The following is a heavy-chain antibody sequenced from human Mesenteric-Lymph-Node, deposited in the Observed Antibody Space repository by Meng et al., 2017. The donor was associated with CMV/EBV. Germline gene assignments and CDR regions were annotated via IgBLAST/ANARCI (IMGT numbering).Heavy chain of an antibody. J-gene: IGHJ4*02. CDR1: GFAFSNAW. Sequence: GESLKISCAASGFAFSNAWMSWVRQAPGKGLEYVSGIGSDGVDTYYADSVKGRFTISRDNSKNTLYLQMGSLRPEDMALYYCARDNLGYWGQGTLVTVSS. CDR3: ARDNLGY. CDR2: IGSDGVDT. V-gene: IGHV3-64*02.